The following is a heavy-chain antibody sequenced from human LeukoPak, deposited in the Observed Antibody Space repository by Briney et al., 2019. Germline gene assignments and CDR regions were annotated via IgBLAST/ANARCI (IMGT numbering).Heavy chain of an antibody. Sequence: GESLKISCKGSGYSFTSYWIGWVRQMPGKGLEWMGIIYPGDSDTRYSPSFQGQVTISADKSISTAYLQWSSLKASDTAMYYCARQDVLLWFGELLREDAFDIWGQGTMVTVSS. D-gene: IGHD3-10*01. CDR2: IYPGDSDT. CDR1: GYSFTSYW. J-gene: IGHJ3*02. V-gene: IGHV5-51*01. CDR3: ARQDVLLWFGELLREDAFDI.